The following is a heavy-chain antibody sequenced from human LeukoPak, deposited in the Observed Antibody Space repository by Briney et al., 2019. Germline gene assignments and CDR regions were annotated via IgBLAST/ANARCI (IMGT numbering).Heavy chain of an antibody. CDR3: AREEFLGCLTRVLEM. V-gene: IGHV4-34*01. CDR1: NGSFTDYF. J-gene: IGHJ1*01. CDR2: VYHSGST. D-gene: IGHD3-3*01. Sequence: PSETLSLTCAGNNGSFTDYFWSWIRQPPGKGLEWIGEVYHSGSTNYNWSLKSRLSISADKSKKQSSLKLSSVPAADTAVYYCAREEFLGCLTRVLEMWAEGTVV.